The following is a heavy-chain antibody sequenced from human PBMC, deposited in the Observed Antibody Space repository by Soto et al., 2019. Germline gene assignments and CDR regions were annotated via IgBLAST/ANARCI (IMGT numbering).Heavy chain of an antibody. Sequence: ASVKVSCKASGGTFSSYSISWVRQAPGQGLEWMGGIIPIFGTANYAQKFQGRVTITADESTSTAYMELSSLRSEDTAVYYCARDFAGGYHKLFDYWGQGTLVIVSS. CDR2: IIPIFGTA. D-gene: IGHD5-12*01. CDR1: GGTFSSYS. CDR3: ARDFAGGYHKLFDY. V-gene: IGHV1-69*13. J-gene: IGHJ4*02.